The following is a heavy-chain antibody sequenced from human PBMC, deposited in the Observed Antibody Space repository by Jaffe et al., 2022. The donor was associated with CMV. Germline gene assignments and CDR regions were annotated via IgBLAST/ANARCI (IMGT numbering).Heavy chain of an antibody. CDR1: GFTFDDYA. CDR2: ISWNSGSI. D-gene: IGHD6-13*01. CDR3: AKDFSLYSSSWLGGDAFDI. J-gene: IGHJ3*02. Sequence: EVQLVESGGGLVQPGRSLRLSCAASGFTFDDYAMHWVRQAPGKGLEWVSGISWNSGSIGYADSVKGRFTISRDNAKNSLYLQMNSLRAEDTALYYCAKDFSLYSSSWLGGDAFDIWGQGTMVTVSS. V-gene: IGHV3-9*01.